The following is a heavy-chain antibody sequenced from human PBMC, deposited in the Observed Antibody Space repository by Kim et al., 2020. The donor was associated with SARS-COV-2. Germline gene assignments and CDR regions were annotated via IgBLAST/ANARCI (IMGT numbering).Heavy chain of an antibody. J-gene: IGHJ5*02. D-gene: IGHD6-13*01. CDR3: ARVMIAAAGYNWFDP. V-gene: IGHV1-46*01. Sequence: QKFQGRVTMTRDTSTSTVYMELSSLRSEDTAVYYCARVMIAAAGYNWFDPWGQGTLVTVSS.